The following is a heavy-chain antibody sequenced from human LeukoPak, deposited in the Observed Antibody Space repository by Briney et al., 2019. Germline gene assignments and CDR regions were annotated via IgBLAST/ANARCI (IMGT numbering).Heavy chain of an antibody. J-gene: IGHJ5*02. CDR2: IYTSGST. D-gene: IGHD3-10*01. V-gene: IGHV4-4*07. CDR3: ARDFHYYGSGSYWDWFDP. CDR1: GGSISSYY. Sequence: SETLSLTCTASGGSISSYYWSWIRQPAGKGLEWIGRIYTSGSTNYNPSLKSRVTMSVDTSKNQFSLKLSSVTAADTAVYYCARDFHYYGSGSYWDWFDPWGQGTLVTVSS.